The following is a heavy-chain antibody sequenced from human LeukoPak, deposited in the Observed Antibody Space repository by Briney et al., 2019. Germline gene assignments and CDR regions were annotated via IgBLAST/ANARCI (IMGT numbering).Heavy chain of an antibody. CDR3: ARLSGYYDILTGFPRDY. CDR1: GFTVSSNY. Sequence: GGSLRLSCAASGFTVSSNYMSWVRQAPGKGLEWVSVIYSGGSTYYADSVKGRFTISRDNSKNTLYLQMNSLRAEDTAVYYCARLSGYYDILTGFPRDYWGQGTLVTVSS. V-gene: IGHV3-53*01. D-gene: IGHD3-9*01. CDR2: IYSGGST. J-gene: IGHJ4*02.